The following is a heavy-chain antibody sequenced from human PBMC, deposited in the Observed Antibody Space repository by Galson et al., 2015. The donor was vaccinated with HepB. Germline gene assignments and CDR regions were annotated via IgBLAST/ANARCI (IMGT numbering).Heavy chain of an antibody. J-gene: IGHJ5*02. CDR3: ARGRRASWNQLLRGNWFDP. D-gene: IGHD1-1*01. V-gene: IGHV1-3*01. CDR1: GYTFTSYA. CDR2: INADNGNT. Sequence: SVKVSCKASGYTFTSYAMHWVRQAPGQRLEWMGWINADNGNTRYSQKFQGRVTITRDTSASTAYMELSSLRSEETAVYYCARGRRASWNQLLRGNWFDPWGQGTLVTVSS.